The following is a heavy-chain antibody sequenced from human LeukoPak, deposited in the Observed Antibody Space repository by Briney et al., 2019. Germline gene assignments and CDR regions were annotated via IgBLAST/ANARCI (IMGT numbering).Heavy chain of an antibody. D-gene: IGHD3-10*01. CDR1: GFAFSNAW. CDR3: AKDPSDLGGSGSNNYFDY. J-gene: IGHJ4*02. CDR2: ITYSSGYT. V-gene: IGHV3-23*01. Sequence: GGSLRLSCAASGFAFSNAWMSWVRQAPGKGLEWVSGITYSSGYTYYADSVKGRFTISRDNSRNTLYLQMNSLRAEDTAVYYCAKDPSDLGGSGSNNYFDYWGQGTLVTVSS.